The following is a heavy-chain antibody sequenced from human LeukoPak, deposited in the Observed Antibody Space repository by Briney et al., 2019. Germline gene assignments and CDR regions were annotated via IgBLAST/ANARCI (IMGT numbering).Heavy chain of an antibody. D-gene: IGHD6-19*01. Sequence: GGSLRLSCAASGFTFSSYGMHWVRQAPGKGLEWVAVISYDGSNKYYADSVKGRFTISRDNSKNTLYLQVNSLRAEDTAVHYCAKEVHDSSGEDYWGQGTLVTVSS. CDR2: ISYDGSNK. CDR1: GFTFSSYG. V-gene: IGHV3-30*18. CDR3: AKEVHDSSGEDY. J-gene: IGHJ4*02.